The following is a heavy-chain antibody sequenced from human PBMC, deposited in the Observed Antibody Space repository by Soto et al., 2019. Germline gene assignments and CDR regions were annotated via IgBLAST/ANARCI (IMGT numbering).Heavy chain of an antibody. D-gene: IGHD5-18*01. V-gene: IGHV1-2*02. CDR1: GYTFTGYY. CDR2: INPNSGGT. J-gene: IGHJ4*02. Sequence: ASVKVSCKASGYTFTGYYMHWVRQAPGQGLEWMGWINPNSGGTNYAQKFQGRVTMTRDTSISTAYMALSRLRSDDTAVYYCARTARYSPRSLIDYCGQRTLVTVSS. CDR3: ARTARYSPRSLIDY.